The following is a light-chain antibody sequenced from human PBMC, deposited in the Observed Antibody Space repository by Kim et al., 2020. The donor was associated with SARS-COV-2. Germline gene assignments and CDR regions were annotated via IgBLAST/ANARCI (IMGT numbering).Light chain of an antibody. Sequence: QRVTISCSGSSSNIGSNYVYWYQQLPGTAPKLLIYRNNQRPSGVPDRFSGSKSGTSASLAIRGLRSEDEADYYCAAWDDSLSVYVVFGGGTQLTVL. CDR1: SSNIGSNY. V-gene: IGLV1-47*01. J-gene: IGLJ2*01. CDR3: AAWDDSLSVYVV. CDR2: RNN.